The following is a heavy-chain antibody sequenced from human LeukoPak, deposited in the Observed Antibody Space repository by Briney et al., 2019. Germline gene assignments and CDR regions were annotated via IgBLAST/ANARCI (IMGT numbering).Heavy chain of an antibody. Sequence: GGSLRLSCAASGFTFSDYYMSWIRQAPGKGLEWVSYISSSGSTIYYADSVKGRFTISRDNAKNSLYLQVNSLRAEDTAVYYCARARLWVVPDAFDIWGQGTMVTVSS. V-gene: IGHV3-11*01. CDR2: ISSSGSTI. CDR3: ARARLWVVPDAFDI. CDR1: GFTFSDYY. D-gene: IGHD2-15*01. J-gene: IGHJ3*02.